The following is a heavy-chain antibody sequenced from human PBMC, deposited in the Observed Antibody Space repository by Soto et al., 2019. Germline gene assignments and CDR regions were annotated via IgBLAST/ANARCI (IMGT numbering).Heavy chain of an antibody. Sequence: QVQLVQSGAEVKKPGASVKVSCKASGYTFTGYYMHWVRQAPGQGLEWMGWINPNSGGTNYAQKFQGWVTMTRNTSISTANMELSRLRSDDTAVYYCARDLGGTSSSGPHRYGMDVWGQGTTVTVSS. V-gene: IGHV1-2*04. D-gene: IGHD6-19*01. CDR1: GYTFTGYY. J-gene: IGHJ6*02. CDR2: INPNSGGT. CDR3: ARDLGGTSSSGPHRYGMDV.